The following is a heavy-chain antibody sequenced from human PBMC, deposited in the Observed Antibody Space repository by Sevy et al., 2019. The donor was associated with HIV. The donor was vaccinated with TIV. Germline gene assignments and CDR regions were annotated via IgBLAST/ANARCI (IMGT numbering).Heavy chain of an antibody. CDR3: ARESYDILAGSRGMDV. J-gene: IGHJ6*02. D-gene: IGHD3-9*01. V-gene: IGHV4-59*01. CDR1: GGSISSYY. CDR2: IYYSGST. Sequence: SENLSLTCTVSGGSISSYYWSWIRQPPGKRLEWIGYIYYSGSTNYNPSLKSRVTISVDTSKNQFSLKLRSVTAADTTVYYCARESYDILAGSRGMDVWGQGTSVTVSS.